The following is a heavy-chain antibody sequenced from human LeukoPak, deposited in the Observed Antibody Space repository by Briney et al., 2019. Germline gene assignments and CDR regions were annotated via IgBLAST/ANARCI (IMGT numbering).Heavy chain of an antibody. Sequence: NPSGTLSLTCAVSGGSISSSNWWSWVRQPPGKGLEWIGEIYHSGSTNYNPSLKSRVTISVDKSKNQFSLKLSSVTAADTAVYYCATGSDVYYDILTGYRDAFDIWGQGTMVTVSS. CDR1: GGSISSSNW. J-gene: IGHJ3*02. V-gene: IGHV4-4*02. CDR3: ATGSDVYYDILTGYRDAFDI. D-gene: IGHD3-9*01. CDR2: IYHSGST.